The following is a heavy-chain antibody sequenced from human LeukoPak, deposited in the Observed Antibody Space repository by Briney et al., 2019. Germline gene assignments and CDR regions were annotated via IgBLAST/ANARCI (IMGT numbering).Heavy chain of an antibody. CDR2: INGCGGRR. V-gene: IGHV3-23*01. CDR1: GFPFSSCA. J-gene: IGHJ4*02. D-gene: IGHD3-10*01. CDR3: AKANHYGSGSYYALDY. Sequence: GGSLRLSCAASGFPFSSCAMNWVRQAPGKGLEWVSTINGCGGRRYYADSVKGRFTVSRDNCKNTLYLQMNSLRGEDTAVYYCAKANHYGSGSYYALDYWGQGTLVTVSS.